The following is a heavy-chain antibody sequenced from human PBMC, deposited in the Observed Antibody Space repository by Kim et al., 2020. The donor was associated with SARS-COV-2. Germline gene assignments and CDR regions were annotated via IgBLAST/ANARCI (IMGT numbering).Heavy chain of an antibody. CDR1: GFTFSSYG. Sequence: GGSLRLSCAASGFTFSSYGMHWVRQAPGKGLEWVAVIWYDGSNKYYADSVKGRFTISRDNSKNTLYLQMNSLRAEDTAVYYCARDWLDYGDYEGDWGQGTLVTVSS. V-gene: IGHV3-33*01. D-gene: IGHD4-17*01. CDR2: IWYDGSNK. J-gene: IGHJ4*02. CDR3: ARDWLDYGDYEGD.